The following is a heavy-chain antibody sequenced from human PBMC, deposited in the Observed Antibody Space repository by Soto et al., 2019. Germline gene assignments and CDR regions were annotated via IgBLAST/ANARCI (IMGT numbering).Heavy chain of an antibody. V-gene: IGHV3-23*01. CDR3: AKQWRDSYNSPDAIDI. CDR2: IRGGGGST. Sequence: GGSLRLSCAASGFTFSSYAMSWVRQAPGKGLEWVSAIRGGGGSTYYADSVKGRFTISRDNSKNTLYLQMNSLRAEDTAVYYCAKQWRDSYNSPDAIDIWGQGTMVTVSS. D-gene: IGHD6-19*01. CDR1: GFTFSSYA. J-gene: IGHJ3*02.